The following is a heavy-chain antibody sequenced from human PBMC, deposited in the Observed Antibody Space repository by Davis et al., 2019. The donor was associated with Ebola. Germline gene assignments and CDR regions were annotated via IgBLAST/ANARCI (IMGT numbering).Heavy chain of an antibody. CDR3: ARGGSSWSYQH. CDR2: IIPIFGTA. V-gene: IGHV1-69*05. CDR1: GGTFSSYA. J-gene: IGHJ1*01. Sequence: SVKVSCKASGGTFSSYAISWVRQAPGQGLEWMGGIIPIFGTANYAQKFQGRVTMTRDTSISTAYMELSRLRSDDTAVYYCARGGSSWSYQHWGQGTLVTVSS. D-gene: IGHD6-13*01.